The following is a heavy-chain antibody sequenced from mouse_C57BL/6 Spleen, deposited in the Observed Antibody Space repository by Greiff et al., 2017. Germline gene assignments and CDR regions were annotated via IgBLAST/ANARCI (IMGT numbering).Heavy chain of an antibody. V-gene: IGHV1-54*01. CDR1: GYDFTNYL. CDR3: ARGGYSNFPFDY. J-gene: IGHJ2*01. Sequence: VQLQQSGAELVRPGTSVKVSCKASGYDFTNYLIEWVKQRPGQGLEWIGVINPGSGGTNYNEKFKGKATLTADKSSSTAYMQLSSRTAEDSAVYFCARGGYSNFPFDYWGQGTTLTVSS. CDR2: INPGSGGT. D-gene: IGHD2-5*01.